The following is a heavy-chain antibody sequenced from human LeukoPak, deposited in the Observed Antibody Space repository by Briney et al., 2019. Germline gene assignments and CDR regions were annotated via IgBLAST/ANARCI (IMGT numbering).Heavy chain of an antibody. D-gene: IGHD2-15*01. CDR2: ISSSSKTI. Sequence: GALRLSCAASGFTFSSSSISWVRQAPGKGLEWVSYISSSSKTIYYADSVKGRFTISRDNAKNSLYLQMNSLRAEDTAVYYCARDLLQANFDYWGQGTLVTVSS. J-gene: IGHJ4*02. V-gene: IGHV3-48*01. CDR3: ARDLLQANFDY. CDR1: GFTFSSSS.